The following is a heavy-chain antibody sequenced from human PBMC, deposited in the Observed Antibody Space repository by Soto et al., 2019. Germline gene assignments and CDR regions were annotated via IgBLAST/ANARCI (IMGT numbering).Heavy chain of an antibody. D-gene: IGHD5-18*01. J-gene: IGHJ6*02. Sequence: ASVKVSCKASGGTFSSYAISWVRQAPGQGLEWMGGIIPIFGTANYAQKFQGRVTITADESTSTAYMELSSLRSEDTAVYYCASGSLGLWFTQSNYYYYGMDVWGQGTTVTVSS. CDR1: GGTFSSYA. V-gene: IGHV1-69*13. CDR2: IIPIFGTA. CDR3: ASGSLGLWFTQSNYYYYGMDV.